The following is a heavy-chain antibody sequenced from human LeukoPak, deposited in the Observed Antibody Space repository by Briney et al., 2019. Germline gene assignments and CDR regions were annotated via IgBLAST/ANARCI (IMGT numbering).Heavy chain of an antibody. J-gene: IGHJ4*02. CDR3: ARVGSYDILTGSVDY. Sequence: GGSLRLSCAASGFTFSSYAMHWVRQAPGKGLEYVSAISSNGGSTYYANSVKGRFTISRDNSKNTLYLQMGSLRAEDMAVYYCARVGSYDILTGSVDYWGQGTLVTVSS. V-gene: IGHV3-64*01. CDR1: GFTFSSYA. D-gene: IGHD3-9*01. CDR2: ISSNGGST.